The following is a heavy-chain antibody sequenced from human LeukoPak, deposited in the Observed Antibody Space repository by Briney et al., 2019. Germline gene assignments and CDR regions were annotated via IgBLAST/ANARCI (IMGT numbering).Heavy chain of an antibody. CDR1: GGSISSYY. CDR3: ARTPRGGGFDY. V-gene: IGHV4-59*01. J-gene: IGHJ4*02. CDR2: IYYSGST. Sequence: SETLSLTCTVSGGSISSYYWSWIRQPPGKGLEWIGYIYYSGSTNYNPSLKSRVTISVDTSKNQFSLKLSSVTAADTAVYYCARTPRGGGFDYWGQGTLVTVSS.